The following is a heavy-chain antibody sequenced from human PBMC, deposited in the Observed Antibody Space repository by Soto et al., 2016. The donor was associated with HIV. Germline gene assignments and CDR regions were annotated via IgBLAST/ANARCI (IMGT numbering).Heavy chain of an antibody. CDR1: GFNFSSYW. CDR3: ARDRSFWSGSLYY. J-gene: IGHJ4*02. Sequence: EVQLVESGGGLVQPGGSLRLSCAASGFNFSSYWMHWVRQAPGKGLMWVSRINSDGSNTRCADSVKGRFTISRDNAKNTLYLQMNSLRADDTAVYYCARDRSFWSGSLYYWGQGTLVTVSS. V-gene: IGHV3-74*01. D-gene: IGHD3-3*01. CDR2: INSDGSNT.